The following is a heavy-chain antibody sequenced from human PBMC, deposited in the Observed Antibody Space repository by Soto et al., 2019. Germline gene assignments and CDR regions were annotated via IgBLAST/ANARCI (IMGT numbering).Heavy chain of an antibody. CDR1: GDSLSGYA. D-gene: IGHD3-9*01. J-gene: IGHJ5*02. CDR3: ARKLEASIRHVEWFSYKWFDP. CDR2: ITFRGVT. V-gene: IGHV4-34*01. Sequence: QVLPHQCGSGLLRPSETLSLTCDVHGDSLSGYAWSWIRQPPVKGLEWIGEITFRGVTNYHPSLKSRPSMSVDTSKNRISLNVSSVTAADTALYFCARKLEASIRHVEWFSYKWFDPWGPGTLVTVSS.